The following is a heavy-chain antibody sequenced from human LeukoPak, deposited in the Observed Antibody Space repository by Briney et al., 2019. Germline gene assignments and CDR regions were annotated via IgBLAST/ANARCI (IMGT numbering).Heavy chain of an antibody. J-gene: IGHJ4*02. CDR3: ARQIAVAGKAAFDY. D-gene: IGHD6-19*01. CDR2: IYTTGST. V-gene: IGHV4-4*07. Sequence: AETLSLTCTVSGGSMSSYYWRWIGQPAGKGVEGMGVIYTTGSTYSTPSLNSRVTMSVHTSKKQFSLKLSSVLAAHTAVYYCARQIAVAGKAAFDYWGQGTLVTVSS. CDR1: GGSMSSYY.